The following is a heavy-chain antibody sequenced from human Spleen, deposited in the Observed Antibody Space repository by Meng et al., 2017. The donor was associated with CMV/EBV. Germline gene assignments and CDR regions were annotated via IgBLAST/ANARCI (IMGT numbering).Heavy chain of an antibody. CDR1: GSSSRYH. CDR3: ARDGIGYGVFDY. Sequence: CADCGSSSRYHCSWCRQPPGEGLLWSVEYNHSGSTNYYPSLKRRLTISADTSKNQFSSMLISVTAADTAVYYCARDGIGYGVFDYWGQGTLVTVSS. J-gene: IGHJ4*02. CDR2: YNHSGST. V-gene: IGHV4-34*01. D-gene: IGHD3-22*01.